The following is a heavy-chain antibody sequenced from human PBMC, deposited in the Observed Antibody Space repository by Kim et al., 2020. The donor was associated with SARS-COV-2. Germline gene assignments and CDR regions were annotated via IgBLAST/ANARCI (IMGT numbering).Heavy chain of an antibody. CDR3: ARPRGNGWFDP. J-gene: IGHJ5*02. D-gene: IGHD2-8*01. Sequence: YYTPSLKSRVTISVDTSKNQFSLKLSSVTAADTAVYYCARPRGNGWFDPWGQGTLVTVSS. V-gene: IGHV4-39*01.